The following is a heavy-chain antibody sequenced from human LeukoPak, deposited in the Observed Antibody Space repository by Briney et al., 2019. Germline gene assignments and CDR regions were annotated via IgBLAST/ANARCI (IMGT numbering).Heavy chain of an antibody. V-gene: IGHV3-30*03. CDR2: ISYDGSNK. CDR3: AREVSGLGSAGYYYYGMDV. J-gene: IGHJ6*02. D-gene: IGHD5-12*01. Sequence: GGSLRLSCVASGFTFSSYGMHWVRQAPGKGLEWVAVISYDGSNKYYADSVKGRFTISRDNSKSTLYVQMNSLRAEDTAVYYCAREVSGLGSAGYYYYGMDVWGQGTTVTVSS. CDR1: GFTFSSYG.